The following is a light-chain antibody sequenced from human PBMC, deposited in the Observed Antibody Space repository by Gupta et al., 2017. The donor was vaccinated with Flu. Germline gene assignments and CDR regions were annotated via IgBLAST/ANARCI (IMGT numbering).Light chain of an antibody. V-gene: IGKV2-28*01. CDR2: LGS. J-gene: IGKJ1*01. CDR1: QNLLNTNGYDY. Sequence: DTVMTQSPLSLPVTPGEPASISCRSSQNLLNTNGYDYLNWYLQKPGQSPQLLIYLGSYRASGVPYRFSGSGSGTDFTLKISRVEAEDVGVYYCMQSLQTPWTFGQGTRVEIK. CDR3: MQSLQTPWT.